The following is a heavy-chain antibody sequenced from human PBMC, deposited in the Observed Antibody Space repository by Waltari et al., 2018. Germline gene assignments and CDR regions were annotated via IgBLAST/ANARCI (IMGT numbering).Heavy chain of an antibody. J-gene: IGHJ6*02. CDR2: IIPIFGTA. CDR1: GGTFSSYA. V-gene: IGHV1-69*12. Sequence: QVQLVQSGAEVKKPGSSVKVSCKASGGTFSSYAISWVRQAPGQGLAWMGGIIPIFGTANYAQKFQGRVTITADESTSTAYMELSSLRSEDTAVYYCAVGVVVVTAIRPYYYYYGMDVWGQGTTVTVSS. CDR3: AVGVVVVTAIRPYYYYYGMDV. D-gene: IGHD2-21*02.